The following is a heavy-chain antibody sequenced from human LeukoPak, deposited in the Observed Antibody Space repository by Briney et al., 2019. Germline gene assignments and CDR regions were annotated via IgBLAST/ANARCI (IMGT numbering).Heavy chain of an antibody. Sequence: SGPTLVKPTQTLTLTCTFSGFSLSTSGVGVGWVRQPPGKALEWLALIYWNDDKRYSPSLKSRLTITKDTSKNQVVLTMTNMDPVDTATYYCAKTTIFGVVQGAFDIWGQGTMVTVSS. V-gene: IGHV2-5*01. CDR1: GFSLSTSGVG. J-gene: IGHJ3*02. CDR3: AKTTIFGVVQGAFDI. D-gene: IGHD3-3*01. CDR2: IYWNDDK.